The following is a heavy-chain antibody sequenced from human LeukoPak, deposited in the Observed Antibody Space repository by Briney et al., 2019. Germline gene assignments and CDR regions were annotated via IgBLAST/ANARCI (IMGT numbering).Heavy chain of an antibody. CDR3: ARGPFGTVAFDI. CDR1: GYTFNNYG. J-gene: IGHJ3*02. Sequence: GASVKVSCKASGYTFNNYGISWVRQAPGQGLEWMGWISTYNGNTYHAQKLQGRVTMTTDTSTTTAYMELRSLRSDDTAVYYCARGPFGTVAFDIWGQGTMVTVSS. D-gene: IGHD3-10*01. CDR2: ISTYNGNT. V-gene: IGHV1-18*01.